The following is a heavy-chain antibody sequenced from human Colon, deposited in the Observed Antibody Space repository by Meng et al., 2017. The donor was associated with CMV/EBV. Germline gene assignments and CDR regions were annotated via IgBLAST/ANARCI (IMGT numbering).Heavy chain of an antibody. V-gene: IGHV4-34*01. CDR1: GGSFSDYY. CDR3: ASIPRGILIRLFDF. J-gene: IGHJ4*02. D-gene: IGHD2/OR15-2a*01. Sequence: SETLSLTCAVYGGSFSDYYWSWVRQPPGKGLEWIGSVYYNGNTYHNPSLESRVTISRDASKNQFSLRLSSVTAADTAVYYCASIPRGILIRLFDFWGQGTLVTVSS. CDR2: VYYNGNT.